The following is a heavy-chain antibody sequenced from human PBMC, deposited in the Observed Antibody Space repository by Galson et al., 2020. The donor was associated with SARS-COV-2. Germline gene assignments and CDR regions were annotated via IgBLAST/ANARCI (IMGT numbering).Heavy chain of an antibody. J-gene: IGHJ4*02. CDR2: IYYSGST. CDR1: GGSISSSSYY. V-gene: IGHV4-39*01. D-gene: IGHD3-22*01. Sequence: ETSETLSLTCTVSGGSISSSSYYWGWIRQPPGKGLEWIGSIYYSGSTYYNPSLKSRVTISVDTSKNQFSLKLSSVTAADTAVYYCARQSDYDSSGYYSDYWGQGTLVTVSS. CDR3: ARQSDYDSSGYYSDY.